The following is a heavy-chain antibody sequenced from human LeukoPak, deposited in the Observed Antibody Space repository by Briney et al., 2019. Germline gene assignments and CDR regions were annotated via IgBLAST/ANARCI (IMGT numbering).Heavy chain of an antibody. D-gene: IGHD4-11*01. CDR3: ARDLSNSSPYFDF. CDR1: RFAVSSNH. J-gene: IGHJ4*02. V-gene: IGHV3-66*01. Sequence: PGGSLRLSCVVSRFAVSSNHMSWVRQAPGKGLEWVSIIYSGGSTYYADSVKGRFTISRDNAKDSLYLQMNSLRAEDTAVYYCARDLSNSSPYFDFWGQGTLVTVSS. CDR2: IYSGGST.